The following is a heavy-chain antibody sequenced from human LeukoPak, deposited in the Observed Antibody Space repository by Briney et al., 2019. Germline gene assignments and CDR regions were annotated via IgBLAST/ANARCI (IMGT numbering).Heavy chain of an antibody. D-gene: IGHD3-22*01. CDR2: IYYSGRT. J-gene: IGHJ1*01. Sequence: SETLSLTCTIFGDSVSRSDSYWDWIRQPPGKGLEWIGTIYYSGRTYYSPSLKSRVTLSVDMSNNQFSLTLSSVTAADTALYFCTRRRYYDSSGYLEWGQGTLVTVSS. V-gene: IGHV4-39*01. CDR1: GDSVSRSDSY. CDR3: TRRRYYDSSGYLE.